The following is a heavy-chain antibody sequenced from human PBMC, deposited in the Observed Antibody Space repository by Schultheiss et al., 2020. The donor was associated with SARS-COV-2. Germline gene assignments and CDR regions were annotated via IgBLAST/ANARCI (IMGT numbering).Heavy chain of an antibody. V-gene: IGHV4-59*08. Sequence: GSLRLSCTVSGGSISSYYWSWIRQPPGKGLEWIGYIYYSGSTNYNPSLKSRVTISVDTSKNQFSLKLSSVTAADTAVYYCASQSHSQLGYGMDVWGQGTTVTVSS. CDR1: GGSISSYY. CDR2: IYYSGST. D-gene: IGHD2-2*01. J-gene: IGHJ6*02. CDR3: ASQSHSQLGYGMDV.